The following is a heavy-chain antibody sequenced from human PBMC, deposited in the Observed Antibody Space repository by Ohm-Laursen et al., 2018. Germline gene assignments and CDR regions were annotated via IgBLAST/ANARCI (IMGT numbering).Heavy chain of an antibody. D-gene: IGHD2-15*01. CDR2: IYYSGST. CDR3: ARDLELLGERWFDP. Sequence: SETLSLTCTVSGGSISSYYWSWIRQPPGKGLEWIGYIYYSGSTNYNPSLKSRVTISVDTSKNQFSLKLSSVTAADTAVYYCARDLELLGERWFDPWGQGTLVTVSS. V-gene: IGHV4-59*01. CDR1: GGSISSYY. J-gene: IGHJ5*02.